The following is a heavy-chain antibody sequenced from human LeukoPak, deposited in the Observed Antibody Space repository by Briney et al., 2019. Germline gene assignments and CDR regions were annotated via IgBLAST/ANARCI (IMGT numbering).Heavy chain of an antibody. V-gene: IGHV1-18*04. CDR2: ISAYSGNT. CDR3: SRDYGAGSSRFEY. J-gene: IGHJ4*02. CDR1: GYTFTSYY. Sequence: ASVKVSCKASGYTFTSYYMHWVRQAPGQGLEWMGWISAYSGNTNYAQRFQGRVTMTTDTSTSTAYMELRSLRSDDTAVYYCSRDYGAGSSRFEYWGQGTLVTVSS. D-gene: IGHD3-10*01.